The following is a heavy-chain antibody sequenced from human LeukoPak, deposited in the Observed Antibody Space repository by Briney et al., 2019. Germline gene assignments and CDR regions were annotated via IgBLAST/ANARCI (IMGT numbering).Heavy chain of an antibody. CDR2: IYYSGST. V-gene: IGHV4-59*01. CDR3: ARDGWSIAAAGDYYYYYMDV. CDR1: GGSISSYY. D-gene: IGHD6-13*01. J-gene: IGHJ6*03. Sequence: SETLSLTCTVSGGSISSYYWSWIRQPPGKGLEWIGYIYYSGSTNYNPSLKSRVTISVDTSKNQFSLKLSSVTAADTAVYYCARDGWSIAAAGDYYYYYMDVWGKGTTVTVSS.